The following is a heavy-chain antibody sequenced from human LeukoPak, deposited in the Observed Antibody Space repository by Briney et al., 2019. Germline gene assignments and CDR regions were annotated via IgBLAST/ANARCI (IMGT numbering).Heavy chain of an antibody. D-gene: IGHD2-2*01. CDR3: ARGYCSSTSSSSSDYYGMDV. CDR2: INHSGST. CDR1: GASFSGYY. V-gene: IGHV4-34*01. Sequence: NTSETLSLTCAVYGASFSGYYWSWIRQPPGKGLEWIGEINHSGSTNYNPSLKSRVTISVDTSKNQFSLKLSSVTAADTAVYYCARGYCSSTSSSSSDYYGMDVWGQGTTVTVSS. J-gene: IGHJ6*02.